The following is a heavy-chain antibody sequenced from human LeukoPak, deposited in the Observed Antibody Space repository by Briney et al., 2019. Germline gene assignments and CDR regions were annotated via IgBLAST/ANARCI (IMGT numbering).Heavy chain of an antibody. CDR1: GFLFSGHY. D-gene: IGHD4-23*01. V-gene: IGHV3-7*01. CDR3: ARGYTVVMSWFDY. J-gene: IGHJ4*02. CDR2: IDQHGTEK. Sequence: GGSLRLSCAASGFLFSGHYMNWVRQAPGKGLEWVANIDQHGTEKQYVESVKGRFTISRDNTKSSVYLQMDNLRVEDTAVYYCARGYTVVMSWFDYWGQGTLVTVSS.